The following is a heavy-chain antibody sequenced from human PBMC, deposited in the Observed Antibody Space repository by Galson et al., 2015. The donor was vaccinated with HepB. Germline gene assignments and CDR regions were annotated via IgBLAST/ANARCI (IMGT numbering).Heavy chain of an antibody. CDR1: GFTFSSYA. CDR2: ISGSGGST. Sequence: LRLSCAASGFTFSSYAMSWLRQAPGKGLEWVSAISGSGGSTYYADSVKGRFTISRDNSKNTLYLQMNSLRAEDTAVYYCAKDPVLWFGELSGYWGQGTLVTVSS. D-gene: IGHD3-10*01. J-gene: IGHJ4*02. V-gene: IGHV3-23*01. CDR3: AKDPVLWFGELSGY.